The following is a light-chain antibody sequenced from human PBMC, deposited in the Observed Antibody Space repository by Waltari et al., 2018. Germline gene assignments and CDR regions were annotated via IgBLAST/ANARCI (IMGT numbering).Light chain of an antibody. J-gene: IGLJ2*01. CDR2: DVY. Sequence: QSALTQPRSVSGSPGQSVTISCTGTGSDVGRYTYVAWYQQYPGKAPKLMISDVYERPSGVPDRFSGSKSGNTASLTISGLQAEDEAVYYCCSYAGDYTLVFGGGTEVTVL. V-gene: IGLV2-11*01. CDR1: GSDVGRYTY. CDR3: CSYAGDYTLV.